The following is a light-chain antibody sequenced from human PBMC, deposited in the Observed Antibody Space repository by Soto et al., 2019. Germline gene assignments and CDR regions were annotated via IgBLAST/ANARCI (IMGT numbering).Light chain of an antibody. CDR3: QHRTRWPLT. CDR1: QNLHSF. CDR2: DGS. V-gene: IGKV3-11*01. Sequence: EIVLTQSPATLSVSPGERVTLSCRASQNLHSFLTWYQQRPGQAPRPLIYDGSKRAAGVPDRISGDGSGTDYTLTISSLEPEDFSVYYCQHRTRWPLTFGQGTRLEI. J-gene: IGKJ5*01.